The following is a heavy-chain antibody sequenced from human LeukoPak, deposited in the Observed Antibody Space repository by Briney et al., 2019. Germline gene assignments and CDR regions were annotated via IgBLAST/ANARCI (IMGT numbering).Heavy chain of an antibody. J-gene: IGHJ4*02. CDR2: IYYSGST. Sequence: SETLSLTCTVSGGSISSYYWSWIRQPPGKGLEWIGYIYYSGSTNYNPSLKSRVTISVDTSKNQFSLKLSSVTAADAAVYYCARASHYRYYDFWSGYYYFDYWGQGTLVTVSS. CDR1: GGSISSYY. CDR3: ARASHYRYYDFWSGYYYFDY. D-gene: IGHD3-3*01. V-gene: IGHV4-59*01.